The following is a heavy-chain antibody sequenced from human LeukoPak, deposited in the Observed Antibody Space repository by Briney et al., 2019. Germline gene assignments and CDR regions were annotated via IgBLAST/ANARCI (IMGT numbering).Heavy chain of an antibody. Sequence: GESLKISCKASGYSFTNYWIGWVRQMPGKGLEGMGVIYPDDSDIRYSPSFQGQVTISADKSISTVYLQWSSLKASDTAMYYCARNHIPHASGSYRGYWKFDPWGQGTLVTVSS. CDR1: GYSFTNYW. CDR3: ARNHIPHASGSYRGYWKFDP. V-gene: IGHV5-51*01. D-gene: IGHD3-10*01. J-gene: IGHJ5*02. CDR2: IYPDDSDI.